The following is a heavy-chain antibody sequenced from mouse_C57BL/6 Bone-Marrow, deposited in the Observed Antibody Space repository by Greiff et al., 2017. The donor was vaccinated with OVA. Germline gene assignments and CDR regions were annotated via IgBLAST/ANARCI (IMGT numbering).Heavy chain of an antibody. Sequence: VQLQQSDAELVKPGASVKISCKVSVYTFTDHTIHWMKQRPEQGLAWIGYIYPRDGSTKYNEKFKGKATLTADKSSSTAYMQLNSLTSEDSAVYFCARNYGSRGGYYFDYWGQGTTLTVSS. CDR1: VYTFTDHT. J-gene: IGHJ2*01. D-gene: IGHD1-1*01. CDR3: ARNYGSRGGYYFDY. CDR2: IYPRDGST. V-gene: IGHV1-78*01.